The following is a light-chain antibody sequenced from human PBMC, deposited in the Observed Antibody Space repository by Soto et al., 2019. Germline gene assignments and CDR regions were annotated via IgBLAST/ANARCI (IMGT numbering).Light chain of an antibody. J-gene: IGKJ4*01. CDR3: QQANSFPLT. CDR1: QGITNN. CDR2: AES. V-gene: IGKV1-9*01. Sequence: DIHLTQSPSFLSASVGDRVTITCRASQGITNNLAWYQQKPGKPPTLLIYAESTLHSGVPSRFSGSGSGTEFTLTISSLQPEDLATYYCQQANSFPLTFGGGTKVDIK.